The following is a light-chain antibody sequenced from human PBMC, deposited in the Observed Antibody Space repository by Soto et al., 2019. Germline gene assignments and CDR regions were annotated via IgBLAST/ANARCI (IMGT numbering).Light chain of an antibody. J-gene: IGKJ5*01. CDR3: QQYNIWSSIT. CDR1: QSISSK. V-gene: IGKV3-15*01. CDR2: GAS. Sequence: EIVMTQSPATLSVSPEERATLSCRASQSISSKVGWYQQKIGQAPRLLIYGASTRATGVPPRFSGSGSGTEFTLTISSLQSEDFAVYYCQQYNIWSSITFGQGTRLEIK.